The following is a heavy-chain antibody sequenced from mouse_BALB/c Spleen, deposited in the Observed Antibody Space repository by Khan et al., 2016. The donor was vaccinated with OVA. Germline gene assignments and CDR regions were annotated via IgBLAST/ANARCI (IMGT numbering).Heavy chain of an antibody. CDR2: ISYSGST. Sequence: VQLKESGPGLVKPSQSLSLTCTVTGYSITNNYAWNWLRQFPGNKLEWMGYISYSGSTNYNPSLKSRISITRDTSKNQFFLQLNSVTTEDTATYYCARGNYYGYYFDYWGQGTTLTVSS. CDR3: ARGNYYGYYFDY. J-gene: IGHJ2*01. V-gene: IGHV3-2*02. CDR1: GYSITNNYA. D-gene: IGHD1-1*01.